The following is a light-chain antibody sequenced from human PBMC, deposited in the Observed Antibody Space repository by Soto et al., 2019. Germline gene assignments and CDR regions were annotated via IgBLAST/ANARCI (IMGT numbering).Light chain of an antibody. CDR2: EVS. V-gene: IGLV2-14*01. CDR1: KDDVGTYDY. J-gene: IGLJ3*02. Sequence: QSALTQPASVSASPGQSITLPCTGTKDDVGTYDYVSWYQHHPGKAPKLIMYEVSHRPSGVSDRFSGSQSGYTASLTISGLQTKDGADYYCSSFTTSHTWVFGGGTKLTVL. CDR3: SSFTTSHTWV.